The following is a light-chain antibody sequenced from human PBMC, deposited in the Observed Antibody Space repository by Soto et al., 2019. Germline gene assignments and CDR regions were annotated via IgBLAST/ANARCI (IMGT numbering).Light chain of an antibody. CDR3: QQADSFPLT. J-gene: IGKJ4*01. CDR2: GAS. V-gene: IGKV1D-12*01. CDR1: QDISTL. Sequence: DIQMTQSPSSVSASIGDTVTITCRASQDISTLLAWYQQKPGKAPKLLIYGASTLESGVPSRFSGRGSGTDFTLTISSLQPEDFATYFCQQADSFPLTFGGETKVEIK.